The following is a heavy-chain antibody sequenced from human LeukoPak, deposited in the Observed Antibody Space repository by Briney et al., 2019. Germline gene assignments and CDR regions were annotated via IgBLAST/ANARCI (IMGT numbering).Heavy chain of an antibody. V-gene: IGHV5-51*01. J-gene: IGHJ3*02. CDR2: IYPGDSDT. D-gene: IGHD1-20*01. Sequence: GESLQISSQGSGYSFTSYWIGWVRRKPGKGREWRGIIYPGDSDTRYSPSFQGQVTISADKSISTAYLQWSSLKASDTAMYYCARHMYNWKHAAFDIWGQGTMVTVSS. CDR3: ARHMYNWKHAAFDI. CDR1: GYSFTSYW.